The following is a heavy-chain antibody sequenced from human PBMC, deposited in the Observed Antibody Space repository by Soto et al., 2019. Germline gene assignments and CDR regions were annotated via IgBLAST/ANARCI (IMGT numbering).Heavy chain of an antibody. D-gene: IGHD6-19*01. J-gene: IGHJ6*02. V-gene: IGHV1-2*04. CDR1: GYTFTGYY. CDR2: INPNSGGT. Sequence: QVQLVQSGAEVKKPGASVKVSCKASGYTFTGYYMHWVRQAPGQGLEWMGWINPNSGGTNYAQKFQGWVTMTRDPSISTAYMELSRLRSDDTAVYYCARSVAGRGVYYYYGMDVWGQGTTVTVSS. CDR3: ARSVAGRGVYYYYGMDV.